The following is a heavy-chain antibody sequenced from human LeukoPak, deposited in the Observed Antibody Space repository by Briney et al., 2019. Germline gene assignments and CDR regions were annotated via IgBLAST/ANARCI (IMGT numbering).Heavy chain of an antibody. D-gene: IGHD3-3*01. Sequence: SETLSLTCSVSSYSISSGYYWGWIRQPPGKGLEWIGSIYHSGSTYYNPSLKSRVIISVDTSKNQFSLKLSSVTAADTAVYYCARVPHGETVFGVVLYWFDPWGQGTLVTVSS. J-gene: IGHJ5*02. CDR2: IYHSGST. CDR1: SYSISSGYY. V-gene: IGHV4-38-2*02. CDR3: ARVPHGETVFGVVLYWFDP.